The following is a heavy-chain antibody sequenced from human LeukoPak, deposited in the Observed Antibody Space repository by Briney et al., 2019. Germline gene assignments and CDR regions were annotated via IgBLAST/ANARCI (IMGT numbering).Heavy chain of an antibody. Sequence: SETLSLTCAVYGGTLIGYDWSWIRQSPTKGLEWIGEVNHSGSANYNPSLEGRVTISIDTSRNQFSLRVNSVTTADTATYYSPLVHYHSGRPGPWGQGTLVIVSS. CDR2: VNHSGSA. D-gene: IGHD6-13*01. CDR1: GGTLIGYD. J-gene: IGHJ5*02. CDR3: PLVHYHSGRPGP. V-gene: IGHV4-34*08.